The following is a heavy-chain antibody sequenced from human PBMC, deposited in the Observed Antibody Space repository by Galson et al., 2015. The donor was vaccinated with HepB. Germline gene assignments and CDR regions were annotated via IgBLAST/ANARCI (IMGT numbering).Heavy chain of an antibody. V-gene: IGHV1-18*01. CDR3: ARDLDGRSWYRPFDN. Sequence: SVKVSCKASGYRFTSYGITWVRQAPGQGLEWLASTGTYTGITDYAQKFQDRVTMTTDSSTNTAYMELRSLTSDDTALYYCARDLDGRSWYRPFDNWGQGTLVTVSS. CDR1: GYRFTSYG. D-gene: IGHD3-3*01. CDR2: TGTYTGIT. J-gene: IGHJ4*02.